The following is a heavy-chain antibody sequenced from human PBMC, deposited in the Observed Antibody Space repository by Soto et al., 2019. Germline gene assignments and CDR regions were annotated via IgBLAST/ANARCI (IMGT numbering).Heavy chain of an antibody. D-gene: IGHD3-16*01. CDR2: ITGSGGDT. J-gene: IGHJ4*02. CDR3: AKGRAYTQTFFDF. V-gene: IGHV3-23*01. CDR1: GFIFPTHA. Sequence: PGGSLRLSCAASGFIFPTHAMSWVRQAPGKGLEWVSAITGSGGDTFYASSVKGRFTVSRDNSKNTLYLHMTSLRADDTGVYFCAKGRAYTQTFFDFWGQGTLVT.